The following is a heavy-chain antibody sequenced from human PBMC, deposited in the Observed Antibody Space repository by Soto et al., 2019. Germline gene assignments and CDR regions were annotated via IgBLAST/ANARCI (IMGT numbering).Heavy chain of an antibody. D-gene: IGHD3-22*01. CDR3: ARVRFRITMIVVVTQVDY. J-gene: IGHJ4*02. Sequence: ASVKVSCKASGYTFTSYGISWVRQAPGQGLEWMGWISAYNGNTNYAQKLQGRVTMTTDTSTSTAYMELRGLRSDATAVYYCARVRFRITMIVVVTQVDYWGQGTLVTVSS. CDR2: ISAYNGNT. CDR1: GYTFTSYG. V-gene: IGHV1-18*01.